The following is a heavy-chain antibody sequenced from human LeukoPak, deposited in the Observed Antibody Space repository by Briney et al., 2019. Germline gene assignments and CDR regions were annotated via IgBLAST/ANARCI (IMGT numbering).Heavy chain of an antibody. CDR1: GFSFSLYW. D-gene: IGHD6-6*01. Sequence: GGSLRLSCAASGFSFSLYWMHWVRQTPGKGLGWVSSISSSTNYIYYGDSVKGRFTISRDNARNSVHLQMKSLRAEDTSIYYCARDPSDTSGNWYFDLWGRGTPVSVSS. V-gene: IGHV3-21*01. J-gene: IGHJ2*01. CDR2: ISSSTNYI. CDR3: ARDPSDTSGNWYFDL.